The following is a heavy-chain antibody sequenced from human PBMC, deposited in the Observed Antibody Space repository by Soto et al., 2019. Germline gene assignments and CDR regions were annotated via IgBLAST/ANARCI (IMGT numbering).Heavy chain of an antibody. Sequence: EVQLLESGGGSVQPGGSLKLSCGVSGFNIPDYGVTWVRQPPGKGLEWVSGFTGGHGKTFYADSVRGRFTLSREDSRNMVYLQMDSLLVEHTAVYYCTRWNGFGDSWGQGTLVTVAS. CDR1: GFNIPDYG. D-gene: IGHD1-1*01. V-gene: IGHV3-23*01. CDR2: FTGGHGKT. CDR3: TRWNGFGDS. J-gene: IGHJ4*02.